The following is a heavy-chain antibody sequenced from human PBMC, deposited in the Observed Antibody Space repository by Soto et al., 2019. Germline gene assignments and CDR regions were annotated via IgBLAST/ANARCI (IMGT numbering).Heavy chain of an antibody. Sequence: ILSLTCTVSGGSISSGGYYWSWIRQHPGKGLEWIGYIYYSGSTYYNPSLKSRVTISVDTSKNQFSLKLSSVTAADTAVYYCVAATLLGTFDYWGQGTLVTVSS. D-gene: IGHD2-15*01. J-gene: IGHJ4*02. V-gene: IGHV4-30-4*08. CDR2: IYYSGST. CDR3: VAATLLGTFDY. CDR1: GGSISSGGYY.